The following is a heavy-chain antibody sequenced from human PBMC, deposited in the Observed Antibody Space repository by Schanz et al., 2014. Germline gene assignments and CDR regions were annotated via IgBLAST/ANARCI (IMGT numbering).Heavy chain of an antibody. V-gene: IGHV3-23*01. CDR3: GRAGTGMAGWYFEL. Sequence: EMQLLESGGGLIQPGGSLRLSCASSGFSFTTYAMSWVRQAPGKGLEWVSSISSGGGSTYYADSVKGRFTISRDNSKNTLFLQMSSLRVDDMAVYYCGRAGTGMAGWYFELWGHGTLVTVSS. J-gene: IGHJ2*01. CDR1: GFSFTTYA. D-gene: IGHD5-18*01. CDR2: ISSGGGST.